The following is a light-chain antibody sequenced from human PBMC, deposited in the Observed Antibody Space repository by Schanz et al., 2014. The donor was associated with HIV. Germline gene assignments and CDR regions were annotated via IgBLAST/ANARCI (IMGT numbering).Light chain of an antibody. J-gene: IGKJ2*01. CDR1: QGIGND. V-gene: IGKV1-17*01. Sequence: DIQMTQSPSSLSASVGDRVTITCRASQGIGNDLGWYQQRPGKAPKRLIYAASTLQSGVPSRFSGTGSGTNFSLTISSLQPDDFATYYCQQYNSYWHTFGQGTKLEIK. CDR3: QQYNSYWHT. CDR2: AAS.